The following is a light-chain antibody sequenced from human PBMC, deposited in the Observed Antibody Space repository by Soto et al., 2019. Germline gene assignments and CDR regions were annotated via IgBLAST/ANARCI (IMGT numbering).Light chain of an antibody. V-gene: IGKV3-11*01. CDR2: DAS. CDR3: QQRSNFIT. CDR1: QSVSSY. Sequence: EIVLTQSPATLSLSPGERATLSCRASQSVSSYLAWYQQKPGQAPRLLIYDASNRATGIPARFSGSGSGTDFTLTISSLEPEDFAVYYCQQRSNFITFGQGTRWRLN. J-gene: IGKJ5*01.